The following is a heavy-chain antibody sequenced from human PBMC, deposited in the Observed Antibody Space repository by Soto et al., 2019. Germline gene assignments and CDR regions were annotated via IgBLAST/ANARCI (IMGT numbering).Heavy chain of an antibody. J-gene: IGHJ3*02. V-gene: IGHV1-46*01. CDR1: GYTFTSYY. D-gene: IGHD1-26*01. CDR3: ARGTGMSSGGYYRGYDAFDI. CDR2: INPSGGTT. Sequence: ASVKVSCKASGYTFTSYYMHRVRQAPGQGLEWMGIINPSGGTTTYAQKFQGRVTMTRDTSTSTVYMELSSLTSEDTAVYYCARGTGMSSGGYYRGYDAFDIWGQGTVVTVSS.